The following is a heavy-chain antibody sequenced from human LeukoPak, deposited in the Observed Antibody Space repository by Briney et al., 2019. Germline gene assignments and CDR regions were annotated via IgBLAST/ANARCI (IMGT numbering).Heavy chain of an antibody. CDR1: GGSFSGYY. V-gene: IGHV4-34*01. D-gene: IGHD2-8*01. J-gene: IGHJ6*03. Sequence: PSETLSLTCAVYGGSFSGYYWSWIRQPPGKGLEWIGEINHSGSTNCNPSLKSRVTISVDTSKNQFSLKLSSVTAADTAVYYCARNSRVYATSYYYYYYMDVWGKGTTVTVSS. CDR3: ARNSRVYATSYYYYYYMDV. CDR2: INHSGST.